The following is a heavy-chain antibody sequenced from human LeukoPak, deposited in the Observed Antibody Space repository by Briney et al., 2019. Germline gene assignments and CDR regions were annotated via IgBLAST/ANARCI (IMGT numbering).Heavy chain of an antibody. V-gene: IGHV3-72*01. D-gene: IGHD5-18*01. CDR2: TRNKANSYTT. CDR1: GFTFSDHY. J-gene: IGHJ4*02. Sequence: PGGSLRLSCAASGFTFSDHYMDWVRQAPGKGLEWGGRTRNKANSYTTEYAASVKGRFTISRDDSKNSLYLQMNSLKTGDTAVYYCARVAAMVGFDYWGQGTLVTVSS. CDR3: ARVAAMVGFDY.